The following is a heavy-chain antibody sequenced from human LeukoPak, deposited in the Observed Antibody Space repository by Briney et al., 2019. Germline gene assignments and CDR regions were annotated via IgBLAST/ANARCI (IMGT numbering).Heavy chain of an antibody. J-gene: IGHJ3*02. V-gene: IGHV3-53*01. CDR1: GFTVSSNY. Sequence: GGSLRLSCAASGFTVSSNYMSWVRQAPGKGLEWVSVIYSGGSTYYADSVKGRFTISRDNSKNTLYLQINSLRAEDTAVYYCARGFLGRAGTLFDAFDIWGQGTMVTVSS. D-gene: IGHD6-13*01. CDR2: IYSGGST. CDR3: ARGFLGRAGTLFDAFDI.